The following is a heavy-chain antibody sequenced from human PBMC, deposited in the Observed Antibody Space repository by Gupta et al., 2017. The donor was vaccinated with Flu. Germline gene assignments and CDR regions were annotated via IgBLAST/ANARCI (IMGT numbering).Heavy chain of an antibody. Sequence: SGAEVKKPGTSVKVSCKASGYSFSDFYMHWVRQAPGQGLEWMGRINPNSLDTKFAQKFQGRVTLTLEKSVSTAYMELTSLRSDDTAVYYCARGMRYCTNGICHGDYWGQGARITVSS. D-gene: IGHD2-8*01. J-gene: IGHJ4*02. CDR1: GYSFSDFY. CDR2: INPNSLDT. CDR3: ARGMRYCTNGICHGDY. V-gene: IGHV1-2*06.